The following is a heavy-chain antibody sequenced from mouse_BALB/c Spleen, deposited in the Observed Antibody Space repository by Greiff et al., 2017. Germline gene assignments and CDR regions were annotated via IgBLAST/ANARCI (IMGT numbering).Heavy chain of an antibody. J-gene: IGHJ4*01. CDR3: ARYPTYYGSSWGYAMDY. Sequence: DVHLVESGGGLVQPGGSRKLSCAASGFTFSSFGMHWVRQAPEKGLEWVAYISSGSSTIYYADTVKGRFTISRDNPKNTLFLQMTSLRSEDTAMYYCARYPTYYGSSWGYAMDYWGQGTSVTVSS. CDR1: GFTFSSFG. CDR2: ISSGSSTI. V-gene: IGHV5-17*02. D-gene: IGHD1-1*01.